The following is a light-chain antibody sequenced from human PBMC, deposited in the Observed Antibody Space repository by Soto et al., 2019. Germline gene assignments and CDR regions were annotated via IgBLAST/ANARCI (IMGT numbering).Light chain of an antibody. J-gene: IGLJ1*01. CDR1: SSDVGSYNL. CDR3: CSYAGSSTPLYV. CDR2: EGS. V-gene: IGLV2-23*01. Sequence: QSALTQPASVSGSPGQSITISCTGTSSDVGSYNLVSWYQQHPGKAPKLMIYEGSKRPSGVSNRFSGSKSGNTASLTISGLQAEDAADYYCCSYAGSSTPLYVFGTGTKLTVL.